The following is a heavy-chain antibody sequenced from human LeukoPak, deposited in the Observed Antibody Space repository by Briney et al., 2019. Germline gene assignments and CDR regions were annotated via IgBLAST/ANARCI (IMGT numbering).Heavy chain of an antibody. J-gene: IGHJ4*02. CDR3: ARDPIAAAEPIDY. D-gene: IGHD6-13*01. CDR2: INHSGST. Sequence: PSETLSLTCAVYGGSFSGDYWSWFRQPPGKGLEWIGEINHSGSTNYNPSLESRVTISVDTSKNQFSLNLRSVTAADTAVYYCARDPIAAAEPIDYWGQGILVTVSS. V-gene: IGHV4-34*01. CDR1: GGSFSGDY.